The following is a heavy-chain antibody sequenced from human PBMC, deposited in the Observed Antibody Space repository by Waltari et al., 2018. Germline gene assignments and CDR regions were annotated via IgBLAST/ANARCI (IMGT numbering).Heavy chain of an antibody. D-gene: IGHD4-4*01. CDR3: AKDGGDGDYSNYYFDY. J-gene: IGHJ4*02. CDR1: GFPFSIYG. CDR2: IWYDGSNT. V-gene: IGHV3-33*06. Sequence: QVQLVESGGGVVQPGRSLRLSCEAYGFPFSIYGMHWVGQAPGKGLEWVAAIWYDGSNTYYADSVKGRFTISRDNSKNTLYLQMNSLRAEDTAVYYCAKDGGDGDYSNYYFDYWGQGTLVTVSS.